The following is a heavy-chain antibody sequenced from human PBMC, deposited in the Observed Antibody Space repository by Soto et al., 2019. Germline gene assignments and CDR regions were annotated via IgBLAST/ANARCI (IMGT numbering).Heavy chain of an antibody. Sequence: EVQLVESGGGLVQPGRSLRLSCAASGFTFDDYSMHWVRQIPGKGLEWVSGISWNSGSIAYADSVKGRCAISTDNGKSSAYLHINNLRVEDTALYYFTKGPRGGSPTNYFDYWGQGTLVTASS. D-gene: IGHD2-2*01. V-gene: IGHV3-9*01. J-gene: IGHJ4*02. CDR3: TKGPRGGSPTNYFDY. CDR2: ISWNSGSI. CDR1: GFTFDDYS.